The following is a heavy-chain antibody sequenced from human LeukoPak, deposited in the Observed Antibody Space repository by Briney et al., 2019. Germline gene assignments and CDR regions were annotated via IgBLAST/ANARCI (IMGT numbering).Heavy chain of an antibody. J-gene: IGHJ4*02. CDR3: TRVARYYYDSSGQPLFDY. D-gene: IGHD3-22*01. Sequence: PGGSLRLSCTASGFTFGDYAMSWFRQAPGKGLEWVGFIRSKAYGGTTEYAASVKGRFTVSRDDSKSIAYLQMNSLKTEDTAVYYCTRVARYYYDSSGQPLFDYWGQGTLVTVSS. CDR2: IRSKAYGGTT. V-gene: IGHV3-49*03. CDR1: GFTFGDYA.